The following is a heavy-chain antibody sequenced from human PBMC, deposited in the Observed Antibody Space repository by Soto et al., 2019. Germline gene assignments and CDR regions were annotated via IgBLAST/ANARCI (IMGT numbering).Heavy chain of an antibody. Sequence: GASVKVSCKASGYTFTGYYMHWVRQAPGQGLEWMGWINPNSGGTNYAQKFQGWVTMTRDTSISTAYMELSRLRSDDTAVYYCARGSWQYYYYGMDVWGQGTKVTVSS. CDR3: ARGSWQYYYYGMDV. CDR1: GYTFTGYY. CDR2: INPNSGGT. V-gene: IGHV1-2*04. D-gene: IGHD2-15*01. J-gene: IGHJ6*02.